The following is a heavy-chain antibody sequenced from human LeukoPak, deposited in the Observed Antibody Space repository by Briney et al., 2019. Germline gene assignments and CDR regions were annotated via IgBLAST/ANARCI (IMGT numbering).Heavy chain of an antibody. CDR3: ASDYEPLPLYAFDI. CDR1: GFTVSSNY. J-gene: IGHJ3*02. Sequence: GGSLRLSCAASGFTVSSNYVSWVRQAPGKGLEWVSVIYSGGSTYYADSVKGRFTISRDNSKNTLYLQMNSLRAEDTAVYYCASDYEPLPLYAFDIWGQGTMVTVSS. CDR2: IYSGGST. V-gene: IGHV3-53*01. D-gene: IGHD3-16*01.